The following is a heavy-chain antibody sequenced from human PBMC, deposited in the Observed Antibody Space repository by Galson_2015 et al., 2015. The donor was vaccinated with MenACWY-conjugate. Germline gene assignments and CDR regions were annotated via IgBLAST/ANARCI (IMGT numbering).Heavy chain of an antibody. Sequence: LVKPTQTLTLTCTVSGFSLSNTRLGVSWIRQPPGKGLEWIGYIHYSGSTKYNPSLKTRITMSLDTSENQFSLKLSSVTAADTAVYYCARWVAVKMIEYCGQGTLVTVSS. CDR2: IHYSGST. J-gene: IGHJ4*02. V-gene: IGHV4-61*01. D-gene: IGHD6-19*01. CDR3: ARWVAVKMIEY. CDR1: GFSLSNTRLG.